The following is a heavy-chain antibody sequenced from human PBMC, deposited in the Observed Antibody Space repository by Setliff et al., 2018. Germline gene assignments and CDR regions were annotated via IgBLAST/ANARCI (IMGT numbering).Heavy chain of an antibody. V-gene: IGHV2-5*02. Sequence: SGPTLVNPTQTLTLTCTFSGFSLSTSGVGVAWIRQPPGKALEWLALISWDDNKRYSPSLKSRLTITKDTSKNQVVLTMTNMDPVDTATYYCVHKDYYYYYMDVWGKGTTVTVSS. CDR3: VHKDYYYYYMDV. J-gene: IGHJ6*03. CDR1: GFSLSTSGVG. CDR2: ISWDDNK.